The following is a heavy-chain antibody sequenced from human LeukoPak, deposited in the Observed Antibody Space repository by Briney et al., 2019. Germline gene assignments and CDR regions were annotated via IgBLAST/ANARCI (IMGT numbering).Heavy chain of an antibody. D-gene: IGHD3-16*02. V-gene: IGHV4-59*01. CDR3: ARVPNEWGSYRPLYYFDY. Sequence: SETLSLTCAVYGGSFSGYYWSWIRQPPGKGLEWIGYIYYSGSTNYNPSLKSRVTISVDTSKNQFSLKLSSVTAADTAVYYCARVPNEWGSYRPLYYFDYWGQGTLVAVSS. CDR1: GGSFSGYY. J-gene: IGHJ4*02. CDR2: IYYSGST.